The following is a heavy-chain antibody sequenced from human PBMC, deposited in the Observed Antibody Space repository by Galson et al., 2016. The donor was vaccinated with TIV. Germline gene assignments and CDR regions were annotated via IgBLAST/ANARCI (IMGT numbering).Heavy chain of an antibody. D-gene: IGHD2/OR15-2a*01. V-gene: IGHV1-2*02. J-gene: IGHJ3*02. CDR3: TRGGGGAYTFDAFDI. CDR1: GYSFTVYR. Sequence: SGYSFTVYRVHWVRQAPGQGLEWMGWIHPQNGGANYAQKFQGRVTLTRDTSIRTVYLELRRLKADDTAVYFCTRGGGGAYTFDAFDIWGQGTMVTVSS. CDR2: IHPQNGGA.